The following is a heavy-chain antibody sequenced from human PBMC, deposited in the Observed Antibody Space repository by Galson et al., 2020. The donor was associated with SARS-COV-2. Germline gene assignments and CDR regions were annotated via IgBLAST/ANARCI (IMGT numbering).Heavy chain of an antibody. V-gene: IGHV3-33*01. CDR1: GFTFNNYG. Sequence: SLRLSCAASGFTFNNYGMHWVRQAPGKGLEWVAVIWYDGSNKYYADSVKGRFTISRDNSKNTLYLQMNSLRAEDTAVYYCARDHLEYSSFDYWGQGTLVTVSS. CDR3: ARDHLEYSSFDY. CDR2: IWYDGSNK. D-gene: IGHD5-18*01. J-gene: IGHJ4*02.